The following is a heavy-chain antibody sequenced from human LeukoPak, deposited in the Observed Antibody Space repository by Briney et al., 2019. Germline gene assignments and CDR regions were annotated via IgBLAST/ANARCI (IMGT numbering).Heavy chain of an antibody. CDR2: IYTSGST. CDR1: GGSISSGSYY. Sequence: SETLSLTCTVSGGSISSGSYYWSWIRQPAGKGLEWIGRIYTSGSTNYNPSLKSRVTISVDTSKNQFSLKLSSVTAADTAVYYCASSHCSSTSCYHGELDYWGQGTLVTVSS. J-gene: IGHJ4*02. CDR3: ASSHCSSTSCYHGELDY. V-gene: IGHV4-61*02. D-gene: IGHD2-2*01.